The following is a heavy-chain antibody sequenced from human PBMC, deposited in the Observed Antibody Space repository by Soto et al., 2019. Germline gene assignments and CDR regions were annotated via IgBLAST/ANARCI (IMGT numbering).Heavy chain of an antibody. J-gene: IGHJ5*01. D-gene: IGHD2-15*01. CDR3: ARDNHLGYCSGGSCYGLDS. Sequence: QVQLVESGGGVVQPGRSLRLSCAASGFTFSIYGMHWVRQAPGKGLEWVAIAWFDGSIEYYADSVKGRFTISRDNSKHTLYLQMNSLRAEDTAVYYCARDNHLGYCSGGSCYGLDSWGQGTLVTVSS. V-gene: IGHV3-33*01. CDR1: GFTFSIYG. CDR2: AWFDGSIE.